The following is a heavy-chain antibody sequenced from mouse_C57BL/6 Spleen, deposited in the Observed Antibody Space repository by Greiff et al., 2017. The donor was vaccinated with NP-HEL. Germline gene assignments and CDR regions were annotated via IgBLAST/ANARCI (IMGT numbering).Heavy chain of an antibody. Sequence: VQLQQSGAELVKPGASVKLSCKASGYAFSSYWMNWVKQRPGKGLEWIGQIYPGDGDTNYNGKFKGKATLTADKSSSTAYMQLSSLTSEDSAVYFCARSDGSRYFDYWGQGTTLTVSS. CDR1: GYAFSSYW. CDR3: ARSDGSRYFDY. D-gene: IGHD1-1*01. J-gene: IGHJ2*01. V-gene: IGHV1-80*01. CDR2: IYPGDGDT.